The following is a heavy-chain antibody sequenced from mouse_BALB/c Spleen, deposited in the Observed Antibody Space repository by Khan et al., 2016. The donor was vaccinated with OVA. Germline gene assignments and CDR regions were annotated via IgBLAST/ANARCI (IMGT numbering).Heavy chain of an antibody. V-gene: IGHV5-6*01. Sequence: EVQLVESGRDLVAPGGSLKLSCAASGFTFCTYSMSWVRQTPGKRLEWVATISTGGHYTYYPDSVRGRFTISRDKAKNTLYLRMTSQKSEDAAMFYCARLDYYYGSEGLAYWGQGTLVTVSA. J-gene: IGHJ3*01. CDR3: ARLDYYYGSEGLAY. D-gene: IGHD1-1*01. CDR1: GFTFCTYS. CDR2: ISTGGHYT.